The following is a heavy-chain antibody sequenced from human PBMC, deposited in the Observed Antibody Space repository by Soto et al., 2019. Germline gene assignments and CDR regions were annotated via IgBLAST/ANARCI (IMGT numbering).Heavy chain of an antibody. Sequence: PSETLSLTCTVSGVSISNSSYYWGWIRRPPGKGLEWIGTIYYSGITYYDPSLKSRVTISADTSKNQFSLKLTSVTAADTAVYYCARHGSNWGQGTLVPSPQ. J-gene: IGHJ4*02. V-gene: IGHV4-39*01. CDR2: IYYSGIT. CDR3: ARHGSN. CDR1: GVSISNSSYY.